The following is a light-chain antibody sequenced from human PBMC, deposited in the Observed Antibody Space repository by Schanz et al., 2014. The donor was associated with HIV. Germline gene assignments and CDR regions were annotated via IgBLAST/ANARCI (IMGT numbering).Light chain of an antibody. Sequence: EIVMTQSPVTLSVSPGERVTLSCRASRSVNSNLAWYQQKPGQAPRLLIYRASTRATGIPARFSGSGSGTEFTLTISSLQSEDFAVYYCQQRSTWPLSITFGPGTKVDIK. CDR1: RSVNSN. CDR3: QQRSTWPLSIT. CDR2: RAS. J-gene: IGKJ3*01. V-gene: IGKV3-15*01.